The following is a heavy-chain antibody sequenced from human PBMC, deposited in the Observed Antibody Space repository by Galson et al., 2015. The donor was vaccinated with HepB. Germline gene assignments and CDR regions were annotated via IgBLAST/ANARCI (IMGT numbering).Heavy chain of an antibody. J-gene: IGHJ4*02. Sequence: PALVKPTQTLTLTCTFSGFSLSTSGMCVSWIRQPPGKALEWLARIDWDDDKYYSTSLKTRLTISKDTSKNQVVLTMTNMDPVDTATYYCARIRYYSSWYPGGFDYWGQGTLVTVSS. CDR1: GFSLSTSGMC. CDR3: ARIRYYSSWYPGGFDY. V-gene: IGHV2-70*11. D-gene: IGHD6-13*01. CDR2: IDWDDDK.